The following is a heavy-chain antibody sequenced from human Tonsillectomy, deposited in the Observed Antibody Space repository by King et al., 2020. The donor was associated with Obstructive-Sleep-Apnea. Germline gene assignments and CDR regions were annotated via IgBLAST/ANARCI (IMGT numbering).Heavy chain of an antibody. CDR2: IYFSGSA. J-gene: IGHJ4*02. CDR1: GGSINNNNYY. V-gene: IGHV4-39*07. CDR3: ARGGGLGSSWHGPFDY. Sequence: QLQESGPGLVKPSETLSLTCTVSGGSINNNNYYWGWIRQPPGKGPEWIGSIYFSGSAFYNPSLKSRVTISVDTSKNQFSLKLSSVTAADTAVYYCARGGGLGSSWHGPFDYWGQGTLVTVSS. D-gene: IGHD6-13*01.